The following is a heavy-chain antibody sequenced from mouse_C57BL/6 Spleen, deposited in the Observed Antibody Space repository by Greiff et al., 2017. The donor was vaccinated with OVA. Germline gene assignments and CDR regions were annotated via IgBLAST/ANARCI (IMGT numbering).Heavy chain of an antibody. V-gene: IGHV1-66*01. D-gene: IGHD2-4*01. CDR2: IYPGSGNT. Sequence: QVQLQQSGPELVKPGASVKISCKASGYSFTSYYIHWVKQRPGQGLEWIARIYPGSGNTYYNEKFKGKATLTAEKSSSTAYMQLSSLTSEDSAVYFCARAEGLRREGYYFDYWGQGTTLTVSS. J-gene: IGHJ2*01. CDR3: ARAEGLRREGYYFDY. CDR1: GYSFTSYY.